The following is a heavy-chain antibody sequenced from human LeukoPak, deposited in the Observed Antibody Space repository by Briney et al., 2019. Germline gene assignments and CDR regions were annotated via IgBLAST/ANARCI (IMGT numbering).Heavy chain of an antibody. J-gene: IGHJ4*02. D-gene: IGHD2-15*01. CDR3: AREDIVVVVAAPAVDY. V-gene: IGHV3-30*04. CDR1: GFTFSSYA. Sequence: GRSLRLSCAASGFTFSSYAMHWLRQAPGKGLAWVAVISYDGSNKYYADSVKGRFTISRDNSKNTLYLQMNSLRAEDTAVYYCAREDIVVVVAAPAVDYWGQGTLVTVSS. CDR2: ISYDGSNK.